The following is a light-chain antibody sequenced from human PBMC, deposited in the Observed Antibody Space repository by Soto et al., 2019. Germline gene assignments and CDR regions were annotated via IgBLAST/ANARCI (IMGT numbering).Light chain of an antibody. J-gene: IGLJ2*01. V-gene: IGLV2-14*01. CDR1: SGDIGDYKY. CDR3: SSYTSTNFVI. CDR2: DVS. Sequence: QSALTQHASVSGSPGQSITISCTGSSGDIGDYKYVSWYKQHPGKAPKLMIYDVSNRPSGVSNRFSGSKSGNTASLTISGLQAEDEADYYCSSYTSTNFVIFGGGTKLTVL.